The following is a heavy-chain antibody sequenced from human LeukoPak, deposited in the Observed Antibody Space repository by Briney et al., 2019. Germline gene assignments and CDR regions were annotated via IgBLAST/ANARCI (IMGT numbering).Heavy chain of an antibody. D-gene: IGHD3-10*01. CDR2: IYYSGST. CDR3: ARAGAGSGSDDYYYMDV. CDR1: GGSISSSSYY. Sequence: SETLSLTCTVSGGSISSSSYYWGWIRQPPGKGLEWIGSIYYSGSTYYNPSLKSRVTISVDTSKNQFSLKLSSVTAADTAVYFCARAGAGSGSDDYYYMDVWGKGTTVTVSS. V-gene: IGHV4-39*07. J-gene: IGHJ6*03.